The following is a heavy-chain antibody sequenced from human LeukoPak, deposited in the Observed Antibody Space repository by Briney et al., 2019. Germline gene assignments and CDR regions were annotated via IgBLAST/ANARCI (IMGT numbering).Heavy chain of an antibody. CDR2: IYPGDSDT. CDR3: ARYLAVRGVPYYYNYYGMDV. J-gene: IGHJ6*02. D-gene: IGHD3-10*01. V-gene: IGHV5-51*01. Sequence: GESLKISCTGSGYSFTSYWIGWVRQMPGRGLEWMGIIYPGDSDTRYSPSFPDQVTISANKSISIAYLQWSSLKASDTAMYYCARYLAVRGVPYYYNYYGMDVWGQGTTVTVSS. CDR1: GYSFTSYW.